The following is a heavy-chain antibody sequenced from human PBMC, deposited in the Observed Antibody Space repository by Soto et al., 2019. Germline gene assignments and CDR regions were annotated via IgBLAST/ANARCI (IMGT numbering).Heavy chain of an antibody. V-gene: IGHV3-23*01. D-gene: IGHD5-12*01. CDR1: GFTFSSYA. CDR2: ISGSGGST. CDR3: ANVRQEGPRLLVY. J-gene: IGHJ4*02. Sequence: PGGSLRLSGAASGFTFSSYAMSWVRQAPGKGLEWVSAISGSGGSTYYADSVKGRFTISRDNSKNTLYLQMNSLRAEDTAVYYCANVRQEGPRLLVYWVQATLVTVPT.